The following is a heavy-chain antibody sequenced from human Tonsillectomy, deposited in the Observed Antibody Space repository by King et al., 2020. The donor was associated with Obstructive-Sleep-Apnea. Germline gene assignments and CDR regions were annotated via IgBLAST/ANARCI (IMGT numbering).Heavy chain of an antibody. J-gene: IGHJ4*02. CDR1: GGSISSYY. CDR3: ASHESWAYCGGDCYPDYFDY. Sequence: QLQESGPGLVKPSETLSLTCTVSGGSISSYYWSWIRQPPGKGLEWIGYIYYSGSTNYNPSLKSRVTISVDTSKNQFSLKLSSVTAADTAVYYCASHESWAYCGGDCYPDYFDYWGQGTLVTVSS. V-gene: IGHV4-59*08. CDR2: IYYSGST. D-gene: IGHD2-21*02.